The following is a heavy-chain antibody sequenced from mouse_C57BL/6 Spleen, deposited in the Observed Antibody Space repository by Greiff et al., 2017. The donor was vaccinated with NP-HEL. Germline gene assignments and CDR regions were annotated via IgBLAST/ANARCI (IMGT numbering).Heavy chain of an antibody. CDR1: GFTFSSYG. V-gene: IGHV5-6*01. CDR3: ARHGDYYGSSEDYYAMDY. J-gene: IGHJ4*01. Sequence: EVKLVESGGDLVKPGGSLKLSCAASGFTFSSYGMSWVRQTPDKRLEWVATISSGGSYTYYPDSVKGRFTISRDNAKNTLYLQMSSLKSEDTAMYYCARHGDYYGSSEDYYAMDYWGQGTSVTVSS. CDR2: ISSGGSYT. D-gene: IGHD1-1*01.